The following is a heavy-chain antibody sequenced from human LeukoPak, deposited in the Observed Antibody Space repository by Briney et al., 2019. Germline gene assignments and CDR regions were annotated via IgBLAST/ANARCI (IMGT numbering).Heavy chain of an antibody. D-gene: IGHD3-16*01. CDR2: IFGGGST. CDR3: ARGPGGYDN. CDR1: GFTVSSNY. V-gene: IGHV3-66*01. J-gene: IGHJ4*02. Sequence: GGSLRLSCAASGFTVSSNYMTWVRQAPGKGLEWVSVIFGGGSTYYADSEKGRFTISRDNSKNTLFLQMNSLRVEDTAVYYCARGPGGYDNWGQGTLVTVSS.